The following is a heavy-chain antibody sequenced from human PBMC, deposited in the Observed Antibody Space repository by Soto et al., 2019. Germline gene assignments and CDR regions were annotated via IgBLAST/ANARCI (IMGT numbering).Heavy chain of an antibody. D-gene: IGHD2-15*01. CDR3: ARIYCSGGSCYSGDWFDP. J-gene: IGHJ5*02. Sequence: QVQLVQSGAEVKKPGSSVKVSCKASGGTFSSYAISWVRQAPGQGLEWMGGIIPIFGTANYEQKFQGRVTITADESTSTAYMELSSLRSEDTAVYYCARIYCSGGSCYSGDWFDPWGQGTLVTVSS. CDR2: IIPIFGTA. V-gene: IGHV1-69*01. CDR1: GGTFSSYA.